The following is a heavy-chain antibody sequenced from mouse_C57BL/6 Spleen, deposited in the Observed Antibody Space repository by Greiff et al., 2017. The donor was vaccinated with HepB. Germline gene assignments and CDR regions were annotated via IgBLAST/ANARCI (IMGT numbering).Heavy chain of an antibody. Sequence: EVKLMESGGDLVKPGGSLKLSCAASGFSFSSYGMSWVRQTPDKRLGWVATISSGGSYTYYPDSVKGRFTISRDNAKNTLYLQMSSLKSEDTAMYYCARQAAYYDYDDYWGQGTTLTVSS. D-gene: IGHD2-4*01. CDR2: ISSGGSYT. CDR1: GFSFSSYG. CDR3: ARQAAYYDYDDY. V-gene: IGHV5-6*01. J-gene: IGHJ2*01.